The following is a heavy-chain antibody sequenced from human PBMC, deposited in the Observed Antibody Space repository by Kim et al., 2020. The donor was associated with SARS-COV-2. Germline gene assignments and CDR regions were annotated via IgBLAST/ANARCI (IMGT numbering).Heavy chain of an antibody. CDR3: ATGSKYCGGDCYRSFDY. J-gene: IGHJ4*02. Sequence: ASVKVSCKASGYTFTSYTMHWVRQAPGQRLEWMGWINAGNGNTKYSQKFQGRVTITRDTSASTAYMDLSSLRSEDTAVYYCATGSKYCGGDCYRSFDYWGQGTPVTVSS. V-gene: IGHV1-3*01. CDR1: GYTFTSYT. CDR2: INAGNGNT. D-gene: IGHD2-21*02.